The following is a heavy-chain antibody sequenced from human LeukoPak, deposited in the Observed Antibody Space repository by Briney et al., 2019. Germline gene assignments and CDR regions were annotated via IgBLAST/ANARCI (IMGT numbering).Heavy chain of an antibody. CDR2: ISAYNGNT. Sequence: ASVKVSCKASGYTFTSYGISWVRQAPGQGLEWMGWISAYNGNTGYAQKFQGRVTMTRNTSISTAYMELSSLRSEDTAVYYCAAHYYDSSGYPWDWGQGTLVTVSS. D-gene: IGHD3-22*01. CDR1: GYTFTSYG. J-gene: IGHJ4*02. CDR3: AAHYYDSSGYPWD. V-gene: IGHV1-8*02.